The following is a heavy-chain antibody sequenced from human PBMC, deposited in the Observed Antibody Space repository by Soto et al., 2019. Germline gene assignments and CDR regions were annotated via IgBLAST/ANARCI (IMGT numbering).Heavy chain of an antibody. V-gene: IGHV4-59*08. CDR2: IYYSGGT. Sequence: SETLSLTCTVSGGSITSYYWSWIRQTPGKGLEWLGQIYYSGGTNYNPSLKSRVTISIDTSKNQFSLRLSSVTAADTAVYYCARHLSSGYDIWGQGTQVTVSS. J-gene: IGHJ4*02. D-gene: IGHD5-12*01. CDR3: ARHLSSGYDI. CDR1: GGSITSYY.